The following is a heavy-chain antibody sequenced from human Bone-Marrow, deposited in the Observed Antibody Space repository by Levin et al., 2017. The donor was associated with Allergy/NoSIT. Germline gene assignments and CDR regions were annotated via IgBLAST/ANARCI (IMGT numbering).Heavy chain of an antibody. CDR2: INTATGKT. Sequence: ASVKVSCQASGYNFKTYALTWVRQAPGHRLEWMGRINTATGKTEYSQKFQGRVTVSRDTSASTTYMELTNLRSEDTAIFYCASLAEGLSKSFWGQGTMVTVSS. J-gene: IGHJ3*01. D-gene: IGHD1-14*01. V-gene: IGHV1-3*04. CDR1: GYNFKTYA. CDR3: ASLAEGLSKSF.